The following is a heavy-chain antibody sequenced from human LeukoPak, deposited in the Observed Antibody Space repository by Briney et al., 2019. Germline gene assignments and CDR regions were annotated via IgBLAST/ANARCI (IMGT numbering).Heavy chain of an antibody. D-gene: IGHD3-3*01. V-gene: IGHV3-66*01. Sequence: GGSLRLSCAASGFTVSSNYMSWVRQAPGKGLEWVSAIYSGGSTYYADSVKGRFTISRDNAKNSLYLQMNSLRAEDTAMYYCAREGLLYAFDYWGQGNLVTVSS. CDR3: AREGLLYAFDY. CDR2: IYSGGST. CDR1: GFTVSSNY. J-gene: IGHJ4*02.